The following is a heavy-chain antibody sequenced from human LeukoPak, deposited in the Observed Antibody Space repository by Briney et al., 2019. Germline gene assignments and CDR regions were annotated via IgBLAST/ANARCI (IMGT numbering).Heavy chain of an antibody. CDR2: IFYTGST. D-gene: IGHD4-17*01. Sequence: PSETLSLTCTVSGASITTHSWSWIRQPPGKGPEWIGCIFYTGSTNYNPSLKGRVTISPDTSKNQFSLKLSAVAAADTAVYYCVCGANGDYASDYWSQGTLVTVSS. V-gene: IGHV4-59*11. J-gene: IGHJ4*02. CDR1: GASITTHS. CDR3: VCGANGDYASDY.